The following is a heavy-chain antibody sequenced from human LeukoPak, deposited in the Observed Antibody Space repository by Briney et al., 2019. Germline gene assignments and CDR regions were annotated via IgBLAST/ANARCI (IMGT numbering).Heavy chain of an antibody. CDR3: ARDSSGYYHHYFDY. CDR2: IIPIFGTA. D-gene: IGHD3-22*01. CDR1: GGTFSSYA. J-gene: IGHJ4*02. Sequence: SVKVSCKASGGTFSSYAISWVRQAPGQGLEWMGGIIPIFGTANYAQKFQGRVTITTDESTSTAYMELSSLRSGDTAVYYCARDSSGYYHHYFDYWGQGTLVTVSS. V-gene: IGHV1-69*05.